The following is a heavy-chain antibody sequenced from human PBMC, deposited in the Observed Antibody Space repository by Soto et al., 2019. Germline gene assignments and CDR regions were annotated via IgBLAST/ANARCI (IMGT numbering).Heavy chain of an antibody. Sequence: EVQLVESGGGLIQPGGSVRLSCAASGFIVSDSYMTWVRQAPGKGLEWVSIIYSGGNTYYAVSVKGRFTISRDNSKNTLYLQTNSLRVEDTAVYYCARERGPRIDYWGQGTLVTVSS. J-gene: IGHJ4*02. CDR2: IYSGGNT. V-gene: IGHV3-53*01. CDR3: ARERGPRIDY. CDR1: GFIVSDSY.